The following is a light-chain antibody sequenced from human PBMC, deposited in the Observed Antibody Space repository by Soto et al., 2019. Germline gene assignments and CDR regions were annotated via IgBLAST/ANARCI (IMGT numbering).Light chain of an antibody. CDR2: GAS. CDR1: QYVSSTY. CDR3: QQYGRSPRYT. J-gene: IGKJ2*01. Sequence: EIVLTQSPGTLSLSPGERATLFCRASQYVSSTYLAWYQQKPGQAPRLLIYGASIRATGITDRFSGSGSGTDFTLTISRLEPEDFAVYYCQQYGRSPRYTFGQGTKLEIK. V-gene: IGKV3-20*01.